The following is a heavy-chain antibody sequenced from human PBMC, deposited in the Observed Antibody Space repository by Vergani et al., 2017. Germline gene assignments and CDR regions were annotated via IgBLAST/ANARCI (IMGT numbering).Heavy chain of an antibody. V-gene: IGHV1-69*01. Sequence: QVQLVQSGAEVKKPGSSVKVSCKASGGTFSSYAISWVRQAPGQGLEWMGGIIPIFGTANYAQKFQGRVTITADESTSTAHMELSSLRSEDTAVYYCARFGIFGVARHNEDFGGYWGQGTLVTVSS. CDR1: GGTFSSYA. D-gene: IGHD3-3*01. CDR2: IIPIFGTA. J-gene: IGHJ4*02. CDR3: ARFGIFGVARHNEDFGGY.